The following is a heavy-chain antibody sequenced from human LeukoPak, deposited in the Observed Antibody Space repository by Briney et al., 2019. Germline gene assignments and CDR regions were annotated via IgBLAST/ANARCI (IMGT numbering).Heavy chain of an antibody. CDR1: GYTFTSYY. Sequence: ASVKVSCKASGYTFTSYYMHWVRQAPGQGLEWMGIINPSGGSTSYAQKFQGRVTMTRDTSTSTVYMELSSLRSEDTAVYYCASGEVGVVYRAGGRYYYYYHAMDVWGQGTTDTVSS. V-gene: IGHV1-46*01. CDR3: ASGEVGVVYRAGGRYYYYYHAMDV. J-gene: IGHJ6*02. D-gene: IGHD2-15*01. CDR2: INPSGGST.